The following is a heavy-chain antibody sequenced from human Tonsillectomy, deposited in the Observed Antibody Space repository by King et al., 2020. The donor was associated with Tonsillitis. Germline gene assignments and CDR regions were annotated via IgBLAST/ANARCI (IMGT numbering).Heavy chain of an antibody. Sequence: QLVQSGAEVKRPGASVKVSCKASGYTFTGHCLHWVRQAPGQGLDWMGWINPNSGDTDYAQNFQGRVTMTRDTSISTAYMELSRRRSDDTAVYYCARDYYGSGNYPDAFDIWGQGTMVTVSS. V-gene: IGHV1-2*02. J-gene: IGHJ3*02. D-gene: IGHD3-10*01. CDR2: INPNSGDT. CDR1: GYTFTGHC. CDR3: ARDYYGSGNYPDAFDI.